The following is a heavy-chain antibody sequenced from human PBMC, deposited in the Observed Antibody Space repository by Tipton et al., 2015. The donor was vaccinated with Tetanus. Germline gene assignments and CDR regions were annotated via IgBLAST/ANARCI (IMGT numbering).Heavy chain of an antibody. D-gene: IGHD5-18*01. CDR3: ARLHSYGLAKSDAFDI. V-gene: IGHV3-11*01. Sequence: SLRLSCAVSGVNFRDFSWSWVRQAPGKGLEWVAFISSAGETQLYADSVRGRLTISRDNSKNTLYLQMNSLRAEDTAVYYCARLHSYGLAKSDAFDIWGQGTMVTVSS. CDR1: GVNFRDFS. CDR2: ISSAGETQ. J-gene: IGHJ3*02.